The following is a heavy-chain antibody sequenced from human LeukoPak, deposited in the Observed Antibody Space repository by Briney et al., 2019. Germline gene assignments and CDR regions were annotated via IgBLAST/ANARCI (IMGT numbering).Heavy chain of an antibody. J-gene: IGHJ4*02. CDR1: GXSISSGNW. CDR2: IYHSGST. CDR3: ARENDSGYSLNY. D-gene: IGHD3-22*01. Sequence: PSGTLSLTCEVSGXSISSGNWWSWVRQPPGKGLEWIGQIYHSGSTNYNPPLKSRVTISVDKSKNHFSLRLSSVTAADTAVYYCARENDSGYSLNYWGQGTLATVPS. V-gene: IGHV4-4*02.